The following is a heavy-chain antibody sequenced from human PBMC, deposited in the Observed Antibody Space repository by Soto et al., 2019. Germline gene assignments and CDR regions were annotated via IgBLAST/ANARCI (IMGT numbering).Heavy chain of an antibody. CDR2: INAGNGNT. CDR3: ARGLNGYLHYFDY. J-gene: IGHJ4*02. CDR1: GYTFTSYA. Sequence: ASVKVSCKASGYTFTSYAISWVRQAPGQGLEWMGWINAGNGNTKYSQKFQGRVTITRDTSASTAYMELSSLRSEDTAVYYCARGLNGYLHYFDYWGQGTPVTVSS. V-gene: IGHV1-3*01. D-gene: IGHD5-18*01.